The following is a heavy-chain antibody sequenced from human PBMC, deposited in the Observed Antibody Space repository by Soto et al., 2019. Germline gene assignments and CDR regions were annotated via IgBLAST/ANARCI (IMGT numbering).Heavy chain of an antibody. CDR2: VSAYNGNT. CDR1: GYTFTSYG. J-gene: IGHJ6*02. CDR3: ARSDYSSSLGGMDV. V-gene: IGHV1-18*01. D-gene: IGHD6-6*01. Sequence: GASVKVSCKASGYTFTSYGISWVRQAPGQGLEWMEWVSAYNGNTNYAQKLQGRVTMTTDTSTSTAYMELRSLRSDDTAVYYCARSDYSSSLGGMDVWGQGTTVTVSS.